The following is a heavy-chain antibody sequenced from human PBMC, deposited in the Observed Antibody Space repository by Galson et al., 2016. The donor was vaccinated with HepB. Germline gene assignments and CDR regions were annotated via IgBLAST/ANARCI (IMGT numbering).Heavy chain of an antibody. CDR2: INPSAGST. CDR3: ASARGYSGYDLSHWFDP. J-gene: IGHJ5*02. D-gene: IGHD5-12*01. Sequence: SVKVSCKASGYTFTFYYIHWVRQAPGQGLEWMGIINPSAGSTNYAQKFQGRVTMTRDTSTSTVYMELSSLRSEDTAVYYCASARGYSGYDLSHWFDPWGQGTLVTVSS. V-gene: IGHV1-46*01. CDR1: GYTFTFYY.